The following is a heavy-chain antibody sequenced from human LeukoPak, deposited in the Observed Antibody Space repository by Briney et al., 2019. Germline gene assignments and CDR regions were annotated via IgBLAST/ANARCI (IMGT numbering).Heavy chain of an antibody. J-gene: IGHJ4*02. V-gene: IGHV4-34*01. Sequence: SETLSLTCAVYGGSFSGYYWSWIRQPPGKGLEWIGEINHSGSTNYNPSLKSRVTISVDTSKNQFSLKLSSVTAADTAVYYCARAYDYVWGSYRTLDYWGQGTLVTVSS. CDR1: GGSFSGYY. CDR2: INHSGST. CDR3: ARAYDYVWGSYRTLDY. D-gene: IGHD3-16*02.